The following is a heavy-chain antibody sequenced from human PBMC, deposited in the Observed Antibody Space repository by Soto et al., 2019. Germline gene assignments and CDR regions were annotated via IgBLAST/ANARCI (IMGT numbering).Heavy chain of an antibody. CDR3: ARGPRRFVVRGGATYNWFDP. J-gene: IGHJ5*02. CDR2: INPNSGGT. Sequence: ASVKLSCKASGYTFTGYYMHWVRQAPGQGLEWMGWINPNSGGTNYAQKFQGWVTMTRDTSISTAYMELSRLRSDDTAVYYCARGPRRFVVRGGATYNWFDPWGQGTLVTVSS. D-gene: IGHD3-10*01. CDR1: GYTFTGYY. V-gene: IGHV1-2*04.